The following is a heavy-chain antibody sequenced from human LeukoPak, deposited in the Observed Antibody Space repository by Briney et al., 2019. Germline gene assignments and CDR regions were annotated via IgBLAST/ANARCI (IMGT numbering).Heavy chain of an antibody. D-gene: IGHD6-13*01. V-gene: IGHV3-23*01. Sequence: GGSLRLSCAASGFTFSTYAMTWVRQAPGKGLEWVSSLSGSGSNTYYADSVKGRFTISRDNARDTLYLQTNSLRGEDTAVYYCAEDLPAAGFSTWFDPWGQGTLVTVSS. J-gene: IGHJ5*02. CDR3: AEDLPAAGFSTWFDP. CDR1: GFTFSTYA. CDR2: LSGSGSNT.